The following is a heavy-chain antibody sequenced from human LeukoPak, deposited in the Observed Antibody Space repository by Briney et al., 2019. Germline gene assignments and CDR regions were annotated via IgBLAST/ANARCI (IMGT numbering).Heavy chain of an antibody. CDR1: GGTFSSYT. Sequence: SVKVSCKASGGTFSSYTISWVRQAPGQGLEWMGRIIPILGIANYAQKFQGRVTITADKSTSTAYMELSSLRSEDTAVYYCARGVASRPGLTKYYYMDVWGKGTTVTVSS. CDR3: ARGVASRPGLTKYYYMDV. D-gene: IGHD2-15*01. V-gene: IGHV1-69*02. J-gene: IGHJ6*03. CDR2: IIPILGIA.